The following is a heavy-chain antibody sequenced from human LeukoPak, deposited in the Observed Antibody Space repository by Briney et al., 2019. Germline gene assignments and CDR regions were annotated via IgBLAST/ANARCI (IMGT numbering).Heavy chain of an antibody. Sequence: PSETLSLTCTVSGGSISSGGYYWSWIRQHPGKGLEWIGYIYYSGSTYYNPSLKSRVTISVDTSKNQFSLKLSSVTAADTAVYYCARDSGSGYGILDYWGQGTLVTVSS. CDR3: ARDSGSGYGILDY. CDR1: GGSISSGGYY. V-gene: IGHV4-31*03. CDR2: IYYSGST. D-gene: IGHD5-12*01. J-gene: IGHJ4*02.